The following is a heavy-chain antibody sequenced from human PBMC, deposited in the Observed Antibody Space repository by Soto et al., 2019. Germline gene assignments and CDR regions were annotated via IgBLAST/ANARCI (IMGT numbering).Heavy chain of an antibody. V-gene: IGHV4-59*08. J-gene: IGHJ4*02. D-gene: IGHD4-17*01. CDR2: IYYSGST. CDR1: GGSISSYY. Sequence: SETLSLTCTVSGGSISSYYWGWIRQPPGKGLEWIGYIYYSGSTNYNPSLKSRVTISVDTSKNQFSLKLSSVTAADTAVYYCARQSITTVTHFDYWGQGTLVTVSS. CDR3: ARQSITTVTHFDY.